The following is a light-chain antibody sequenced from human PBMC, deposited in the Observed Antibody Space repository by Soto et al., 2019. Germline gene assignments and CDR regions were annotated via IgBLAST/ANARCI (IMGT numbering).Light chain of an antibody. CDR3: CSYAGSYTLV. Sequence: QPVLTQPRSVSGSPGQSVTISCTGTNSDVGGYNYVSWYQQHPGRAPKLMIYDVGKRPSGVPDRFSGSNSGITASLTISGLQAEDEADYYCCSYAGSYTLVFGTGTKLTVL. J-gene: IGLJ1*01. CDR2: DVG. CDR1: NSDVGGYNY. V-gene: IGLV2-11*01.